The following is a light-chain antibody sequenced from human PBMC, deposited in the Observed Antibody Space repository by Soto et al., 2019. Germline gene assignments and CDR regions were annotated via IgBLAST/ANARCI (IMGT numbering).Light chain of an antibody. CDR2: GAS. CDR3: QQYGSSPPT. Sequence: EVVMTQSPATVSVSAGERATLSCRASQSVFNNHIGWYQQKPGQAPRRLIFGASFRATGIPDRFSGSGSGTDFTLTISRLEPEDFAVYYCQQYGSSPPTFGQGTKVEIK. V-gene: IGKV3-20*01. CDR1: QSVFNNH. J-gene: IGKJ1*01.